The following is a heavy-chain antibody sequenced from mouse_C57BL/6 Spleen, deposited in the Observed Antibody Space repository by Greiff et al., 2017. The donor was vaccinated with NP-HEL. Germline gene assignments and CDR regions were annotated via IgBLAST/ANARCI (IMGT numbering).Heavy chain of an antibody. CDR2: INPSTGGT. CDR1: GYSFTGYY. CDR3: ARPLPNWYFDV. Sequence: EVQLQQSGPELVKPGASVKISCKASGYSFTGYYMNWVKQSPQKSLEWIGEINPSTGGTTYNQKFKAKATLTVDKSSSTAYMQLKSLTSEDSAVYYCARPLPNWYFDVWGTGTTVTVSS. J-gene: IGHJ1*03. V-gene: IGHV1-42*01. D-gene: IGHD2-1*01.